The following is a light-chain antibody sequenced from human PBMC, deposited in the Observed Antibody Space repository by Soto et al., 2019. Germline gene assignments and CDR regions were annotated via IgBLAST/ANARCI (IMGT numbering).Light chain of an antibody. CDR1: QSVSSY. V-gene: IGKV3-11*01. Sequence: EIVLTQSPATLSLSPGERATLSCRASQSVSSYLAWYQQKPGQAPRLLIYDASNRATGIPARFSGSGSGTDFTLTISRLESEDFAVYYCQQYGVSPWTFGPGTRVEIK. CDR2: DAS. CDR3: QQYGVSPWT. J-gene: IGKJ1*01.